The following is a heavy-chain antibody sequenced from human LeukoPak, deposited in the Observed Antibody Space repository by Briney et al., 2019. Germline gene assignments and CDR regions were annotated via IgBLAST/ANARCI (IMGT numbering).Heavy chain of an antibody. J-gene: IGHJ3*02. Sequence: GGSLRLSCAASGFTFSSYWMHWVRQAPGKGLVWVSHINSDGSTTTYADSVRGRFTISRDNAKNTLYLQMNSLRAEDTAVYYCARESVFYGSGTYYNLRDAFDIWGQGTMVTVSS. D-gene: IGHD3-10*01. CDR3: ARESVFYGSGTYYNLRDAFDI. CDR1: GFTFSSYW. CDR2: INSDGSTT. V-gene: IGHV3-74*01.